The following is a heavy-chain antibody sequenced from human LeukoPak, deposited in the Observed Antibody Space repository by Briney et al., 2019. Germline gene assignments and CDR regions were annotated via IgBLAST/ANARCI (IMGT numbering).Heavy chain of an antibody. J-gene: IGHJ5*02. D-gene: IGHD2-8*01. Sequence: PSETLSLTCTVSGGSVSSTTYYWGWIRQPPGKGLEWIGSSGSTYYNPSLKSRVTISVDTSKNQFSLKLSSVTAADTAIYYCARASFNVVFGNWFDPWGQGTLVTVSS. CDR2: SGST. V-gene: IGHV4-39*01. CDR3: ARASFNVVFGNWFDP. CDR1: GGSVSSTTYY.